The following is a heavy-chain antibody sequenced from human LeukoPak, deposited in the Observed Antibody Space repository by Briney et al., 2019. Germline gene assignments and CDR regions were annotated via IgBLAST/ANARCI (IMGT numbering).Heavy chain of an antibody. V-gene: IGHV1-8*01. CDR3: ARDRTDYFGSGSYWYYSYYMDV. CDR1: GYTFTSYD. CDR2: MNPNSGDT. D-gene: IGHD3-10*01. Sequence: ASVKVSCKASGYTFTSYDINWVRQGTGQGLEWMGWMNPNSGDTGYAQKLQGRVTMTRNTSISTAYMELSSLRSEDTAVYYCARDRTDYFGSGSYWYYSYYMDVWGKGTTVTVSS. J-gene: IGHJ6*03.